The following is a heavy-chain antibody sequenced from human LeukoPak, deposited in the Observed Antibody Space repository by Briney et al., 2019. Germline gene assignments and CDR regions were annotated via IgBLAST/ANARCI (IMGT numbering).Heavy chain of an antibody. Sequence: GGSLRLSCAASGFTFSDYYMSWIRQAPGKGLEWVSYISSSGSTIYYADSVKGRFTISRDNAKNSLYLQMNSLRAEDTAVYYCARSGYSTSWYRVWFDPWGQGTLVTVSS. CDR1: GFTFSDYY. J-gene: IGHJ5*02. CDR3: ARSGYSTSWYRVWFDP. CDR2: ISSSGSTI. V-gene: IGHV3-11*04. D-gene: IGHD6-13*01.